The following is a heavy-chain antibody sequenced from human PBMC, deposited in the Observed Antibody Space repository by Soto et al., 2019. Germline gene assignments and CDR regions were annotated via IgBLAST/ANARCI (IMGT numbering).Heavy chain of an antibody. CDR1: GGSISSYY. J-gene: IGHJ4*02. Sequence: SETRSRTWTVSGGSISSYYWSWIRQPPGKGLEWIGYIYYSGSTNYNPSLKSRVTISVDTSKNQFSLKLSSVTAADTAVYYCARSAGRLDYWGQGTLVTVSS. CDR2: IYYSGST. CDR3: ARSAGRLDY. V-gene: IGHV4-59*01.